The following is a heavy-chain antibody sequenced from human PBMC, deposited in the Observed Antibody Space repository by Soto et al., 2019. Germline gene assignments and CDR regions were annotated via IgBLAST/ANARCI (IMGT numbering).Heavy chain of an antibody. CDR1: GYTFTSYY. V-gene: IGHV1-46*01. D-gene: IGHD2-15*01. Sequence: ASVKVSCKASGYTFTSYYMHWVRQAPGQGLEWMGIINPSGGSTSYAQKFQGRVTMTRDTSTSTVYMELSSLRSEDTAVYYSARDRITIAATPGYFDYWGQGTLVTVSS. J-gene: IGHJ4*02. CDR2: INPSGGST. CDR3: ARDRITIAATPGYFDY.